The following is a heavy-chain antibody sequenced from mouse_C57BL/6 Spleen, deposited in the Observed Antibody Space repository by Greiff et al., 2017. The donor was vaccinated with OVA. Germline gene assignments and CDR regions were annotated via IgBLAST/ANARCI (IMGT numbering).Heavy chain of an antibody. V-gene: IGHV5-9-1*02. Sequence: DVHLVESGEGLVKPGGSLKLSCAASGFTFSSYAMSWVRQTPEKRLEWVAYISSGGDYIYYADTVKGRFTISRDNARNTLYLQMSSLKSEDTAMYYCTRGGNYGGYFDYWGQGTTLTVSS. D-gene: IGHD2-1*01. J-gene: IGHJ2*01. CDR2: ISSGGDYI. CDR3: TRGGNYGGYFDY. CDR1: GFTFSSYA.